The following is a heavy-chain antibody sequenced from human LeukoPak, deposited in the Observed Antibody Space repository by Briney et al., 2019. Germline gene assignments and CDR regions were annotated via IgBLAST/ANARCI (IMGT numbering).Heavy chain of an antibody. CDR1: GFTFSSHR. CDR2: ISRSSSDI. J-gene: IGHJ6*04. D-gene: IGHD1-26*01. V-gene: IGHV3-48*01. Sequence: GGTLRLSCAASGFTFSSHRMNWVRQAPGKGLEWVSDISRSSSDIHYADSVTGRFTISRDNAKNSVYLQMKSLRVEDTAVYYCARDSGRYGYYMDVWGKGTTVTVSS. CDR3: ARDSGRYGYYMDV.